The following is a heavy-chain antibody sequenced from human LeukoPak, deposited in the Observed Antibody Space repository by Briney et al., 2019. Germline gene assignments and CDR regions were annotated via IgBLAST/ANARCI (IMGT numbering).Heavy chain of an antibody. J-gene: IGHJ5*02. V-gene: IGHV3-23*01. CDR2: ISGSGGST. D-gene: IGHD2-2*01. CDR1: GFTFSSYA. Sequence: TGGSLRLSCAASGFTFSSYAMSWVRQAPGKGLEWVSAISGSGGSTYYADSVKGRFTIYRDNSKNTLYLQMNSLRAEDTAVYYCAKSPKDVVVPAASNWFDPWGQGTLVTVSS. CDR3: AKSPKDVVVPAASNWFDP.